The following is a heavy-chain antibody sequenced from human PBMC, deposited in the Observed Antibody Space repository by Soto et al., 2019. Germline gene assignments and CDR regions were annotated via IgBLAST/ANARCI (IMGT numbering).Heavy chain of an antibody. CDR2: ISSSSSTI. D-gene: IGHD6-13*01. CDR1: GFTFSSYS. Sequence: GGSLRLSCAASGFTFSSYSMNWVRQAPGKGLEWVSYISSSSSTIYYADSVKGRFTISRDNAKNSLYLQMNSLRDEDTAVYYCARRIGAIIAAAVYYGMDVWGQGTTVTVSS. CDR3: ARRIGAIIAAAVYYGMDV. J-gene: IGHJ6*02. V-gene: IGHV3-48*02.